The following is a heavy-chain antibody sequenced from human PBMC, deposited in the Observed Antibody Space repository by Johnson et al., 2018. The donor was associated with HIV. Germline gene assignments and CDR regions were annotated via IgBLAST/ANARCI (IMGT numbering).Heavy chain of an antibody. D-gene: IGHD6-19*01. J-gene: IGHJ3*02. Sequence: VQLVESGGGLVQTGGSLRLSCAASGFTFDDYGMSWVRQAPGKGLAWVPGITWTSGSIDYAASVKGRFTISRDTAKNSLSLQMISLSAEDTAIYYWARGSLSGWFPPDAFDIWGQGTMVTVSS. V-gene: IGHV3-20*04. CDR3: ARGSLSGWFPPDAFDI. CDR1: GFTFDDYG. CDR2: ITWTSGSI.